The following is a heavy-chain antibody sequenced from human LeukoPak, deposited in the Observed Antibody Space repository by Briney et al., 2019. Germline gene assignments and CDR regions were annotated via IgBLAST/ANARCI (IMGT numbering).Heavy chain of an antibody. CDR3: ARDKTHPGYYDYDYYCMDV. Sequence: GGSLRLSCAASGFTFSNYAMHWVRQAPGKGLEWVAIISYDGSNRYYADSVKGRFTISRDNSKNTLYLQMNSLRAEDTAMYYCARDKTHPGYYDYDYYCMDVWGRGTTVTVSS. CDR1: GFTFSNYA. CDR2: ISYDGSNR. J-gene: IGHJ6*03. V-gene: IGHV3-30*04. D-gene: IGHD3-3*01.